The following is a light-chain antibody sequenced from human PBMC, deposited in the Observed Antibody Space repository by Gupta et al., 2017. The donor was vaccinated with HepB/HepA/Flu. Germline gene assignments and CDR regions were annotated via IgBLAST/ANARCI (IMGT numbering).Light chain of an antibody. CDR3: QVWDSTTGV. J-gene: IGLJ1*01. Sequence: SYELTQPPSVSVSPGQTASISCSGHKLGDKYTFWYQQKPGQSPLLVIYQDSKRPSGIPERFSGSSSGNTATLTISGTQAMDDDEYYCQVWDSTTGVFGPGTKVTVL. V-gene: IGLV3-1*01. CDR2: QDS. CDR1: KLGDKY.